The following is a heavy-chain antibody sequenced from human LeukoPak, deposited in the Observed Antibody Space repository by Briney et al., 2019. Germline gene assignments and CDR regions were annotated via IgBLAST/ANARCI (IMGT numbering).Heavy chain of an antibody. CDR2: ISGSGGST. CDR3: AKRGAEVGATVAPGDY. Sequence: GGSLRLSCAASGFPFSSYWMSWVRQAPGKGLEWVSAISGSGGSTYYADSVKGRFTISSDNSKNTLYLQMNSLRAEDTAVYYCAKRGAEVGATVAPGDYWGQGTLVTVSS. D-gene: IGHD1-26*01. J-gene: IGHJ4*02. CDR1: GFPFSSYW. V-gene: IGHV3-23*01.